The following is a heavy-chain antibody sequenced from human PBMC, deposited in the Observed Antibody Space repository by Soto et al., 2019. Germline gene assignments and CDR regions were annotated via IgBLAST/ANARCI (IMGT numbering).Heavy chain of an antibody. J-gene: IGHJ4*01. CDR1: GFTFSSYW. Sequence: EVQLVESGGGLVQPGGSLRLSCAASGFTFSSYWMSWVRQAPGKGLEWVANIKQDGSENYYVDSVKGRFTISRENAKNSLYLQMNSLRAEDTAVYYWAKDRRQWFGAFDYWGHGTLVTVS. D-gene: IGHD3-10*01. CDR2: IKQDGSEN. V-gene: IGHV3-7*01. CDR3: AKDRRQWFGAFDY.